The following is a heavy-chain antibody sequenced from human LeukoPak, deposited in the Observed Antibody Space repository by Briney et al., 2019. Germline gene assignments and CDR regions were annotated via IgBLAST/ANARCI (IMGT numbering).Heavy chain of an antibody. V-gene: IGHV3-20*04. CDR3: ARRIVATIKGRGYYFDY. D-gene: IGHD5-12*01. CDR1: GFTFDDYG. J-gene: IGHJ4*02. Sequence: GGSLRLSCAASGFTFDDYGMSWVRQAPGKRLEWVSGINWNGGSTGYADSVKGRFTISRDNAKNSLYLQMNSLRAEDTALYYCARRIVATIKGRGYYFDYWGQGTLVTVSS. CDR2: INWNGGST.